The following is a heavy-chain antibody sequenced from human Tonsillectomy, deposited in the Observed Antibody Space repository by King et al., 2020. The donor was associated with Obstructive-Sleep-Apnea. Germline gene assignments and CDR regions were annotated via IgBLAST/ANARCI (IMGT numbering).Heavy chain of an antibody. D-gene: IGHD1-26*01. CDR2: IYPGDSDS. J-gene: IGHJ6*02. V-gene: IGHV5-51*01. CDR3: AGHGGGAMQVGGNILSGYFYGMDV. CDR1: GYSFTSYW. Sequence: VQLVESGGEVKKPGESLKISCKGSGYSFTSYWIGWVRQMPGKGLEWMGIIYPGDSDSRYSPSFQGQVTFSADKSISTAYLQVSSLKAADNAMYYCAGHGGGAMQVGGNILSGYFYGMDVWGQGTTVTVSS.